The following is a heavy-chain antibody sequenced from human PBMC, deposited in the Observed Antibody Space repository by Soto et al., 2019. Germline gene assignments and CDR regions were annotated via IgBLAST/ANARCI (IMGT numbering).Heavy chain of an antibody. J-gene: IGHJ4*02. CDR2: IYHSGSI. D-gene: IGHD1-26*01. CDR1: GDPISSIHW. CDR3: ATSQLGEYFDY. Sequence: PSETLSLTCAVSGDPISSIHWWSWVRQTPGKGLEWIGEIYHSGSINYNPSLKSRVIISADRSKNQFSLRLSSVTAADTAVYYCATSQLGEYFDYWGQGTLVTASS. V-gene: IGHV4-4*02.